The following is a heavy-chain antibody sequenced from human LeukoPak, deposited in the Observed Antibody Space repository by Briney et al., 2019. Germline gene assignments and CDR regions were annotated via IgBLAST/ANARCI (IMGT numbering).Heavy chain of an antibody. D-gene: IGHD6-19*01. CDR3: ARAGPLTPIAVAGRWDDDY. Sequence: GASVKVSCKASGYTFTRCYMHWVRQAPGQGLEWMGIINPSGGRTTYAQKFQGRVTMTRDTSTSTVYMELSSLRSEDTAVYYCARAGPLTPIAVAGRWDDDYWGQGTLVTVSS. J-gene: IGHJ4*02. CDR2: INPSGGRT. CDR1: GYTFTRCY. V-gene: IGHV1-46*01.